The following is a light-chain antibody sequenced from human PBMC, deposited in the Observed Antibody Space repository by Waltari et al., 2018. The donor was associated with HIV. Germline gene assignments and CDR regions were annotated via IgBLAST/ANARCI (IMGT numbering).Light chain of an antibody. CDR3: QAWDSSTAV. Sequence: SYELTQPPSVSVSPGQTASIPCSGDKLGDKYACWYQQKPGQSAVLVIYQDSKRPSGTHERFSGYNSGNTATLTLSGTQAMDEAVYYCQAWDSSTAVFGGGTKLTVL. V-gene: IGLV3-1*01. CDR2: QDS. J-gene: IGLJ2*01. CDR1: KLGDKY.